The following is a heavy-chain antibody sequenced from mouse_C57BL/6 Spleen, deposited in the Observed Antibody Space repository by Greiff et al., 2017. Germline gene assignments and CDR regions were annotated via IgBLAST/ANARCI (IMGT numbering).Heavy chain of an antibody. V-gene: IGHV1-64*01. CDR2: IHPNSGST. CDR3: ARSHYGSTQYFDV. D-gene: IGHD1-1*01. Sequence: VQLQQPGAELVKPGASVKLSCKASGYTFTSYWMHWVKQRPGQGLEWIGMIHPNSGSTNYNEKFKSKATLTVDKSSSTAYMQLSSLTSEDSAVYYCARSHYGSTQYFDVWGTGTTVTVSS. J-gene: IGHJ1*03. CDR1: GYTFTSYW.